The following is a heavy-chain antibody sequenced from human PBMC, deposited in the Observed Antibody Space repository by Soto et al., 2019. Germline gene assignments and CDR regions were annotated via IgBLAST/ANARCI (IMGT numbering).Heavy chain of an antibody. V-gene: IGHV5-51*01. CDR2: IYPGDSDT. CDR1: GYSFTSYW. Sequence: PGESLKISCKGSGYSFTSYWIGWVRQMPGKGLEWMGIIYPGDSDTRYSPSFQGQVTISADKSISTAYLQWSSLKASDTAMYYCARPHYTDSSGYSPPGILWGQGTLVTVSS. D-gene: IGHD3-22*01. CDR3: ARPHYTDSSGYSPPGIL. J-gene: IGHJ4*02.